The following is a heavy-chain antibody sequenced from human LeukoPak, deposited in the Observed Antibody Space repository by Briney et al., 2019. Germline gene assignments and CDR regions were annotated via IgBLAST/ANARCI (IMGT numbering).Heavy chain of an antibody. Sequence: PSETLSLTCAVYGGSFSVYYWSWIRQPPGKGLEWIGEINHSGSTNYNPSLKSRVTISVDASKNQFSLKLSSVTAADTAVYYCARDRTQLWLRSNWFDPWGQGTLVTVSS. CDR3: ARDRTQLWLRSNWFDP. D-gene: IGHD5-18*01. V-gene: IGHV4-34*01. CDR2: INHSGST. CDR1: GGSFSVYY. J-gene: IGHJ5*02.